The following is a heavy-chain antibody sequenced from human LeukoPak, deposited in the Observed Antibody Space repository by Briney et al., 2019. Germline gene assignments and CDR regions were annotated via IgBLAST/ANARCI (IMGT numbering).Heavy chain of an antibody. Sequence: GGSLRLSCAASGFTASANYMTWVRQTPEKGLEWVSVIYDIGTTYYADSVKGRFTISRDNSKNTVYLQMNSLRVDDTAVYYCAGVCGTYPCYYGMDVWGQGATVTVSS. J-gene: IGHJ6*02. D-gene: IGHD1-26*01. CDR1: GFTASANY. CDR3: AGVCGTYPCYYGMDV. CDR2: IYDIGTT. V-gene: IGHV3-66*01.